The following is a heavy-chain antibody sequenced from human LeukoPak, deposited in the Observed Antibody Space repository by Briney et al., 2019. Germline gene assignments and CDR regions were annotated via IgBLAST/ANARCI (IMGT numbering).Heavy chain of an antibody. J-gene: IGHJ4*02. CDR2: IDGGGTNT. CDR3: AKDREYCSSTSCYTAGYYFDY. D-gene: IGHD2-2*01. CDR1: GFTFKRYH. V-gene: IGHV3-23*01. Sequence: GGSLRLSCAASGFTFKRYHMSWVRQAPGKGLDWVSSIDGGGTNTYYADSVKGRFTISRDNSKNTLYLQMNSLRAEDTAVYYCAKDREYCSSTSCYTAGYYFDYWGQGTLVTVSS.